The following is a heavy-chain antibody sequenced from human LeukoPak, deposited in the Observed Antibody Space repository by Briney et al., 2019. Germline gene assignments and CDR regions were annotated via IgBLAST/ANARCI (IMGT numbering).Heavy chain of an antibody. V-gene: IGHV4-39*01. CDR1: GESIRSTTF. CDR3: ARRGGHSWDVGNWFDP. Sequence: SETLSLTCSVSGESIRSTTFWGWIRQSPGMGLEWIASTSHAGISYYNPSLSSRVTVSADSYKNQFSLRLSSVTAADTAVYYCARRGGHSWDVGNWFDPWGQGTPVTVSS. CDR2: TSHAGIS. J-gene: IGHJ5*02. D-gene: IGHD6-13*01.